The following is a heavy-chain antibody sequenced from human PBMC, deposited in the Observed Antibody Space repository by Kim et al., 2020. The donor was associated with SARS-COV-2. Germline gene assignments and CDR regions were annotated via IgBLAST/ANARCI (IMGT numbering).Heavy chain of an antibody. J-gene: IGHJ2*01. CDR2: IDTSGVT. V-gene: IGHV3-23*01. Sequence: GGSLRLSCVASGFTFSNYAVSWVRQAPGQGLEWVSGIDTSGVTHYAASVKGRFTISRDYSKNTLYLQMNSLISEDTALYYCAHSYSNRYWNFDLWGRGTLVTAFS. D-gene: IGHD4-4*01. CDR1: GFTFSNYA. CDR3: AHSYSNRYWNFDL.